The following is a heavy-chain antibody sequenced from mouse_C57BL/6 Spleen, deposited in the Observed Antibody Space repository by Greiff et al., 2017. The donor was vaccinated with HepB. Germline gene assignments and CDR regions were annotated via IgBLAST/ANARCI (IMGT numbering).Heavy chain of an antibody. J-gene: IGHJ2*01. V-gene: IGHV1-18*01. CDR1: GYTFTDYN. D-gene: IGHD2-4*01. CDR3: ARRPRYDYDTGFDY. Sequence: EVKLQESGPELVKPGASVKIPCKASGYTFTDYNMDWVKQSHGKSLEWIGDINPNNGGTIYNQKFKGKATLTVDKSSSTAYMELRSLTSEDTAVYYCARRPRYDYDTGFDYWGQGTTLTVSS. CDR2: INPNNGGT.